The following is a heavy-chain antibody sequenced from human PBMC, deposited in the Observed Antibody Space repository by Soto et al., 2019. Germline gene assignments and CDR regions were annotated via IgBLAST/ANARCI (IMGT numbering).Heavy chain of an antibody. CDR2: INPKSGLT. CDR3: ARRDRSGSFDY. Sequence: QVQLVQSGAEARKPGASVKVSCKASGYTFIDYYIHWVRLAPGQGPDWLGWINPKSGLTSHAQNFRGRVTMTRDTSSSTVYMELNRLTSDDRAIYFCARRDRSGSFDYWGQGTQVTVTS. D-gene: IGHD5-12*01. V-gene: IGHV1-2*02. CDR1: GYTFIDYY. J-gene: IGHJ4*02.